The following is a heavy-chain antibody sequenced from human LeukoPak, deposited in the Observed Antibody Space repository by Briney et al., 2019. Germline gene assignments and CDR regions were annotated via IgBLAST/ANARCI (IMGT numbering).Heavy chain of an antibody. Sequence: GGSLRLSCAASGFTFSSYAMSWVRQAPGKGLEWVSTISGTGSSTYYADSVKGRFTISRDNSKNTLYLQMNSLRAEDTAVYYCAKEYYNVLAGYYLAFQHWGQGTLVTVSS. J-gene: IGHJ1*01. V-gene: IGHV3-23*01. CDR3: AKEYYNVLAGYYLAFQH. D-gene: IGHD3-9*01. CDR1: GFTFSSYA. CDR2: ISGTGSST.